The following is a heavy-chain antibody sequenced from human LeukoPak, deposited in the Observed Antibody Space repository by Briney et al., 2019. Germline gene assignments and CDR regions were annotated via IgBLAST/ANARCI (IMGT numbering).Heavy chain of an antibody. Sequence: GGSLRLSCAASGFSFSSYTMSWVRQAPGKGLVWVSRINTDGNSISYADSVRGRFTISRDNAKNTLYLQMNSLRAEDTAVYYCARDWVGATDYWGQGTLVTVSS. J-gene: IGHJ4*02. V-gene: IGHV3-74*01. CDR3: ARDWVGATDY. CDR1: GFSFSSYT. D-gene: IGHD1-26*01. CDR2: INTDGNSI.